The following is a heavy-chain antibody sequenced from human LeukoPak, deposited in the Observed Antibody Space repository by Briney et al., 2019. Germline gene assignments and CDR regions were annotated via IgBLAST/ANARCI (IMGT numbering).Heavy chain of an antibody. V-gene: IGHV4-39*07. Sequence: SETLSLTCTVSGGSISSSSYYWGWIRQPPGKGLEWIGSIYYSGSTYYNPSLKSRVTISVDTSKNQFSLKLSSVTAADTAVYYCARAEADSAARLYYFDYWGQGTLVTVSS. D-gene: IGHD6-6*01. J-gene: IGHJ4*02. CDR2: IYYSGST. CDR3: ARAEADSAARLYYFDY. CDR1: GGSISSSSYY.